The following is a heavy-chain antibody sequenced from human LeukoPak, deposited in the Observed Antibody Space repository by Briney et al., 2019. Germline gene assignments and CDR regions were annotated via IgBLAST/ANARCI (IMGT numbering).Heavy chain of an antibody. CDR2: ISSSGSII. CDR3: AKDRRIQLWLGFDY. D-gene: IGHD5-18*01. V-gene: IGHV3-48*03. CDR1: GFTFSSYE. J-gene: IGHJ4*02. Sequence: GGSLRLSCAASGFTFSSYEMNWVRQAPGKGLEWVSYISSSGSIIYYADFVKGRFTISRDNAKNSLYLQMNSLRAEDTAVYYCAKDRRIQLWLGFDYWGQGTLVTVSS.